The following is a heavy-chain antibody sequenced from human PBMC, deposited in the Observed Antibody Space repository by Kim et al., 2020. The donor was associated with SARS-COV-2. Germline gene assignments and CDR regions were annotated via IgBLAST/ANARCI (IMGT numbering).Heavy chain of an antibody. CDR3: MKGGWGWIWDH. Sequence: GGSLRLSCTTSGFTFTGYAMSWVRQAPGKGLEWVSSIDGSDGTIYYVDSVKGRFTISRDNSKNTLYLQMSNLRADDTAVYYCMKGGWGWIWDHWGQGTL. D-gene: IGHD2-2*03. V-gene: IGHV3-23*01. J-gene: IGHJ4*02. CDR2: IDGSDGTI. CDR1: GFTFTGYA.